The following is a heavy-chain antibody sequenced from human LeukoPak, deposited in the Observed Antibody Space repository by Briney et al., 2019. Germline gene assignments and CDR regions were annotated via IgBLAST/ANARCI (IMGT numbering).Heavy chain of an antibody. CDR3: ARTGFWSGYSHYYYYYYMDV. Sequence: SETLSLTCAVSGGSISSGGYSWRWIRQPPGKGLEWIGTIYYSGSTYYNSSLKSRVTISIDTSRNQFSLRLSSVTAADTAVYYCARTGFWSGYSHYYYYYYMDVWGKGTTVTVSS. CDR2: IYYSGST. D-gene: IGHD3-3*01. CDR1: GGSISSGGYS. J-gene: IGHJ6*03. V-gene: IGHV4-30-2*03.